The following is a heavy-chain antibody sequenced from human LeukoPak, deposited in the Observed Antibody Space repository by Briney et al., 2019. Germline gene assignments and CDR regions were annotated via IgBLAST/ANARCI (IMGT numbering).Heavy chain of an antibody. CDR1: GYTFTSYA. D-gene: IGHD1-26*01. V-gene: IGHV1-3*01. CDR3: ARDSGSGSNDY. CDR2: ISAGNGNT. Sequence: ASVKVSCKASGYTFTSYAIHWVRQAPGQRLEWMGWISAGNGNTKYSQNFQGRVTFISNTSATTAFMELSSLRSEDAAVYYCARDSGSGSNDYWGQGTLITVSS. J-gene: IGHJ4*02.